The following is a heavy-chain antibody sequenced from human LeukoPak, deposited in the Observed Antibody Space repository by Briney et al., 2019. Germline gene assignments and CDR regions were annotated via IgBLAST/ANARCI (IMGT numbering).Heavy chain of an antibody. V-gene: IGHV1-69*04. Sequence: SVKVSCKASGGTFSSYAISWVRQAPGQGLEWMGRIIPILGIANYAQKFQGRVTITAGKSTSTAYMELSSLRSEDTAVYYCARLADKEWEHFDYWGQGTLVTVSS. CDR2: IIPILGIA. CDR3: ARLADKEWEHFDY. D-gene: IGHD1-26*01. CDR1: GGTFSSYA. J-gene: IGHJ4*02.